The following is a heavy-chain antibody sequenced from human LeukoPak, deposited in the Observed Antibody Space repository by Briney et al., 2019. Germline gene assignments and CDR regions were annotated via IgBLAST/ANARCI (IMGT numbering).Heavy chain of an antibody. CDR2: ISSRSSNI. CDR1: GVTFSGYT. J-gene: IGHJ4*01. D-gene: IGHD3-9*01. Sequence: GGSLRLSCSASGVTFSGYTMNWVRQAPGKGLEWVSSISSRSSNIYYADSVKGRFTISRDNAKNSLYLQMNSLRAEDTAVYYCARALYYHIWTGYQTHTYYFHYWGLGTLVTVSS. V-gene: IGHV3-21*01. CDR3: ARALYYHIWTGYQTHTYYFHY.